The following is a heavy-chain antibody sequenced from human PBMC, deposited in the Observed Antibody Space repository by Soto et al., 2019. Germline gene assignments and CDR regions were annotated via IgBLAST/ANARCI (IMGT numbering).Heavy chain of an antibody. CDR3: TRDTHITMVRTAAFDI. Sequence: PGGSLRLSCAASGFTFSSYSMNWVRQAPGKGLEWVSSISSSSSYIYYADSVKGRFTISRDNAKNSLYLQMNSLRAEDTAVYYCTRDTHITMVRTAAFDIWGQGTMVTVSS. J-gene: IGHJ3*02. CDR1: GFTFSSYS. CDR2: ISSSSSYI. D-gene: IGHD3-10*01. V-gene: IGHV3-21*01.